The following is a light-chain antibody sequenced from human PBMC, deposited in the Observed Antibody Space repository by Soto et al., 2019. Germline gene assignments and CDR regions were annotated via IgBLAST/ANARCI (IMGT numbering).Light chain of an antibody. CDR2: GVT. J-gene: IGLJ3*02. CDR3: YSYAGRNIWV. CDR1: GSDIGAYKF. Sequence: QSVLAQPPSASGSPGQSVTISCTGSGSDIGAYKFVSWYQQHPGKAPKLVIFGVTERPSGVPDRFSGSKSGNTASLTVSGLQADDEAIYYCYSYAGRNIWVFGGGTKLTVL. V-gene: IGLV2-8*01.